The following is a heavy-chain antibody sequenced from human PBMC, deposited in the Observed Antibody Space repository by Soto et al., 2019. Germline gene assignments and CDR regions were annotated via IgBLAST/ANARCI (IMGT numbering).Heavy chain of an antibody. J-gene: IGHJ4*02. D-gene: IGHD3-22*01. CDR3: ARSNTYYYDSSGYHPYFDY. CDR1: GFTFSSYA. CDR2: ISGSGGST. V-gene: IGHV3-23*01. Sequence: PGGSLRLSCAASGFTFSSYAMSWVRQAPGKGLEWVSAISGSGGSTYYADSVKGRFTISRDNSKNTLYLQMNSLRAEDTAVYYCARSNTYYYDSSGYHPYFDYWGQGTLVTVSS.